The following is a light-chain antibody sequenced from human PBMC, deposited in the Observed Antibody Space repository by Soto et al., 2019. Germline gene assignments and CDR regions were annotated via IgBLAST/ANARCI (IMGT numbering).Light chain of an antibody. Sequence: QSALTQPASVSGSPGQSITISCTGTSSDVGGSNYVSWYQQLPGKAPKLMIYDVSDRPSGVSNRFSGSKSGNTASLTISGLQAEDEADYYCSSYTRSSLYVFGNGTKVTV. CDR1: SSDVGGSNY. V-gene: IGLV2-14*01. CDR2: DVS. J-gene: IGLJ1*01. CDR3: SSYTRSSLYV.